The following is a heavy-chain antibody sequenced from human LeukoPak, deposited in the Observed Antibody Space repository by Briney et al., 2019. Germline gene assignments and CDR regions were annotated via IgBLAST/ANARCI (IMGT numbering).Heavy chain of an antibody. CDR2: IIPIFGTA. CDR3: ARERPIYSGYGYWYFDL. V-gene: IGHV1-69*13. J-gene: IGHJ2*01. CDR1: GGTFSSYA. Sequence: SVKVSCKASGGTFSSYAISWVRQAPGQGLEWMGGIIPIFGTANYAQKFQGRVTITADESTSTAYMELSSLRSEDTAVYYCARERPIYSGYGYWYFDLWGRGTLVTVSS. D-gene: IGHD5-12*01.